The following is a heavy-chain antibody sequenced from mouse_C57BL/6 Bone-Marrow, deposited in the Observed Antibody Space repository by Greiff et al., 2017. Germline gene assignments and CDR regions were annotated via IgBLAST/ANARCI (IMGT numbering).Heavy chain of an antibody. CDR3: ARWLLRLDY. Sequence: EVQLQQSGPELVKPGASVKISCKASGYTFTDYYMNWLQHSHGKSLEWVGDLNPNNGGTSYNQKFKGKATLTVDKSSSTAYMELRSLTSEDSAVFYCARWLLRLDYWGQGTTLTVSS. CDR1: GYTFTDYY. CDR2: LNPNNGGT. V-gene: IGHV1-26*01. D-gene: IGHD2-3*01. J-gene: IGHJ2*01.